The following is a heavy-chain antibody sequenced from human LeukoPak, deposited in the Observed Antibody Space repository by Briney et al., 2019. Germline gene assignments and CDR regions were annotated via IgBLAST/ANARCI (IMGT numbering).Heavy chain of an antibody. V-gene: IGHV3-74*03. CDR2: IKNDESTA. D-gene: IGHD1-26*01. CDR1: GFTITNNW. Sequence: GGSLRLSCVASGFTITNNWMYWVRQAPGRGLVSVSRIKNDESTAVYADSVKGRFTISRDNAKNTLYLQMNSLRVEDTAVYYCATVFKGSSLEDYWGQGTLVTVSS. J-gene: IGHJ4*02. CDR3: ATVFKGSSLEDY.